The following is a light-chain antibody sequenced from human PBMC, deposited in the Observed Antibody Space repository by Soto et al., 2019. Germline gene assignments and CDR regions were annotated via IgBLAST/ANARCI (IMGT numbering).Light chain of an antibody. CDR2: DAS. V-gene: IGKV3D-15*01. CDR3: QQYYTWPVT. Sequence: EIVLTQSPGTLSLSPGERATLSCRASQSVSNNYLAWYQQKPGQAPRLLIYDASNRATGIPARFSGSGSGTEFTLTINSLQSEDSAVYYCQQYYTWPVTFGGGTK. J-gene: IGKJ4*01. CDR1: QSVSNN.